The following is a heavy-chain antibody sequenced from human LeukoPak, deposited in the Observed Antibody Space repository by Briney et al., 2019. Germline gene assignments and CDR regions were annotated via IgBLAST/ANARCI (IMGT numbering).Heavy chain of an antibody. CDR1: GGTFSSYA. CDR3: ARGESSRWSSPVSTTHFYSTMDV. J-gene: IGHJ6*02. CDR2: IIPIFGTA. Sequence: SVKVSCKASGGTFSSYAISWVRQAPGQGREWMGGIIPIFGTANFAQKFQGRVTITADESTSTAYMELSSLRSEDTAVYYCARGESSRWSSPVSTTHFYSTMDVWGQGTTVTVSS. D-gene: IGHD6-13*01. V-gene: IGHV1-69*01.